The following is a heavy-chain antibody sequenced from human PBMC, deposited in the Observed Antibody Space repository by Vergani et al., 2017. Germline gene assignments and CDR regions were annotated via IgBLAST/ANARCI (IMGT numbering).Heavy chain of an antibody. CDR1: GFTFSSYS. CDR2: ISSSSSYI. Sequence: EVQLVESGGGLVKPGGSLRLSCAASGFTFSSYSMNWVRQAPGKGLEWVSSISSSSSYIYYADSVKGRFTISRDNAKNSLYLQMNSLRAEDTAVYYCARDRQTTVTMLADWGQGTLVTVSS. J-gene: IGHJ4*02. D-gene: IGHD4-17*01. CDR3: ARDRQTTVTMLAD. V-gene: IGHV3-21*01.